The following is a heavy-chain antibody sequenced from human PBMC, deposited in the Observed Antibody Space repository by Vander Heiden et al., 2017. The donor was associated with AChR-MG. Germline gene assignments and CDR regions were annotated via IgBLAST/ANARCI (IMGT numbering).Heavy chain of an antibody. D-gene: IGHD1-7*01. Sequence: QVQLQESGPGLVKPPQTLSLTCTVSGDSISSDGYYWSWVRQQPGKGLEWIGHSYYSGRTYYNPSLKSRVTISIDTSKNQFSLKLSSVTDADTAVYYCARDSSNFQAIDYWGQGTLVTVSS. CDR3: ARDSSNFQAIDY. J-gene: IGHJ4*02. CDR2: SYYSGRT. CDR1: GDSISSDGYY. V-gene: IGHV4-31*03.